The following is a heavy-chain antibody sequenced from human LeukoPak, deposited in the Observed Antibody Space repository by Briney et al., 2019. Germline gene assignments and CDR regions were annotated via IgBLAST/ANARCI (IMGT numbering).Heavy chain of an antibody. CDR2: TDSGGSA. J-gene: IGHJ4*02. V-gene: IGHV3-53*01. Sequence: GGCLRLSCAASGFTVSSDHMSWVRQAPGKGLEWVSVTDSGGSAYYADSGKGRFTISRDNANNMVYLQMNSLRGEDTAVYYCARVWELSFDHWGQGILVTVSS. CDR3: ARVWELSFDH. CDR1: GFTVSSDH. D-gene: IGHD1-26*01.